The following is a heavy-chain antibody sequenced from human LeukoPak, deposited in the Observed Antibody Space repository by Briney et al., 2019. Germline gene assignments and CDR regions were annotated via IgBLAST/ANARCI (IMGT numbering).Heavy chain of an antibody. CDR1: GFSISSYN. Sequence: ASETLTLTCTVSGFSISSYNWSWIRQAPGKGLEWIGYIYYSGSNNYNPALKSRVTISVDTSKNQFSLKLSSVTAADTAVYYCASSLYYYDSSGFLPYFDYWGEGTLVTVSS. D-gene: IGHD3-22*01. V-gene: IGHV4-59*01. CDR2: IYYSGSN. J-gene: IGHJ4*02. CDR3: ASSLYYYDSSGFLPYFDY.